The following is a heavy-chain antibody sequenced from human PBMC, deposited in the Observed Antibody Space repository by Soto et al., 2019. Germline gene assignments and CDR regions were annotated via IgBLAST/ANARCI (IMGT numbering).Heavy chain of an antibody. CDR2: INSDGGTT. J-gene: IGHJ4*02. V-gene: IGHV3-74*01. Sequence: EVQLVESGGGLVQPGGSLRLSCAASGFTFSSYWMHWVRQAPGQGLVWVSRINSDGGTTNYADSVKGRFTISRDNAKNTMYLQMNSLRAEDTAVYYCARGRRELVPFDRWGQGTLVTVSS. CDR3: ARGRRELVPFDR. D-gene: IGHD3-10*01. CDR1: GFTFSSYW.